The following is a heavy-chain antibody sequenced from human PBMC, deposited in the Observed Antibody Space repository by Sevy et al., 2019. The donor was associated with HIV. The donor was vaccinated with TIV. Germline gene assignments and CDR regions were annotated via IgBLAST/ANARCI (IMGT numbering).Heavy chain of an antibody. CDR1: GFTFGNYN. Sequence: GGSLRLSCTASGFTFGNYNMNWVRQAPGKGLEWVSSITGSSNYIYYADSLKGRFTASRDNAKNSLYLQMNSLRAEDTAVYYCARDFPVGTTSTFDYWGQGTLVTVSS. J-gene: IGHJ4*02. CDR3: ARDFPVGTTSTFDY. D-gene: IGHD1-26*01. V-gene: IGHV3-21*01. CDR2: ITGSSNYI.